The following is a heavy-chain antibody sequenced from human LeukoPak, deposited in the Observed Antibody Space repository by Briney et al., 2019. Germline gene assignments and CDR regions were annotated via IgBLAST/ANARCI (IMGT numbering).Heavy chain of an antibody. V-gene: IGHV3-7*01. J-gene: IGHJ5*02. CDR1: GFTLSNRW. Sequence: GGSLRLSCEASGFTLSNRWMTWVRQAPGKGLEWVATIKQGGGEKFYVDSVRGRFTNSEDSAKNSLYLQMNSLRADDTAVYYCARDPFDHWGQGTLVTVSS. CDR3: ARDPFDH. CDR2: IKQGGGEK.